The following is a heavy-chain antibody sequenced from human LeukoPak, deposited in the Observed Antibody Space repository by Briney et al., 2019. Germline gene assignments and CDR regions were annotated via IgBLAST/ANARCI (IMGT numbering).Heavy chain of an antibody. CDR1: GYRFTSYW. D-gene: IGHD2-15*01. CDR2: IYPGDSDT. Sequence: HGESLKISCKASGYRFTSYWIGWVRQMPGKGLEWMGIIYPGDSDTRYSPSFQGQVTISADNSISTAYLQWSSLKASDTAMYYCARQFCSGGSCQNWFDPWGQGTLVTV. J-gene: IGHJ5*02. V-gene: IGHV5-51*01. CDR3: ARQFCSGGSCQNWFDP.